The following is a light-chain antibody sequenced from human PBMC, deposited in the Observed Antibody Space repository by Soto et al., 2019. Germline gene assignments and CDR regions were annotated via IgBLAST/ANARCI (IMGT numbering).Light chain of an antibody. V-gene: IGKV3-20*01. Sequence: EIVMTQSPGTLSLSPGERATLSCRASQTINNNFLGWYQQKPGQPPRPLIFAASRRATGIPDRFSGSGSGTDFTLTISRLEPGDFGVYYCQQYGSSPPYTFGQGTKLDIK. J-gene: IGKJ2*01. CDR2: AAS. CDR1: QTINNNF. CDR3: QQYGSSPPYT.